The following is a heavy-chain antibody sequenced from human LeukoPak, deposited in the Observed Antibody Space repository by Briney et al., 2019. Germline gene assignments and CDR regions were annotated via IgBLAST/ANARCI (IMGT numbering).Heavy chain of an antibody. CDR3: ARGLSGYSSSLGY. Sequence: GGSLRLSCAASGFTFSSYAMSWVRQAPGKGLEWVSAVSGSGGSTYYADSVKGRFTISRDNSKNTLYLQMNSLRAEDTAVYYCARGLSGYSSSLGYWGQGTLVTVSS. D-gene: IGHD6-6*01. CDR2: VSGSGGST. CDR1: GFTFSSYA. V-gene: IGHV3-23*01. J-gene: IGHJ4*02.